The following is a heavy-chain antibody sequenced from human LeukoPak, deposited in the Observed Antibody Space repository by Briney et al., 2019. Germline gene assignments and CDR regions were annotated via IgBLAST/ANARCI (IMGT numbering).Heavy chain of an antibody. J-gene: IGHJ4*02. D-gene: IGHD3-10*01. CDR2: ISYDGSNK. CDR3: ARDGSGYGSGSLSY. V-gene: IGHV3-30-3*01. Sequence: GGSLRLSCAASGFTFSSYAMHWVRQAPGKGLEWVAVISYDGSNKYYADSVKGRFTISRDNSKNTLYLQMNSLRAEDTAVYYCARDGSGYGSGSLSYWGQGTLVTVSS. CDR1: GFTFSSYA.